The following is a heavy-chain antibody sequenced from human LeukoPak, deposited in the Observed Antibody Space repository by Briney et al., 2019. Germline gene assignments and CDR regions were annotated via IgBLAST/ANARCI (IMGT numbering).Heavy chain of an antibody. CDR2: ISSSSSYI. CDR1: GFTFSSYS. J-gene: IGHJ4*02. D-gene: IGHD4-17*01. V-gene: IGHV3-21*01. Sequence: PGGSLRLSCAASGFTFSSYSMNWVRQAPGKGLEWVSSISSSSSYIYYADSVKGRFTISRDNAKNSLYLQMNSLRAEDTAVYYCARDYGDYDGVDYWGQGTLVTVSS. CDR3: ARDYGDYDGVDY.